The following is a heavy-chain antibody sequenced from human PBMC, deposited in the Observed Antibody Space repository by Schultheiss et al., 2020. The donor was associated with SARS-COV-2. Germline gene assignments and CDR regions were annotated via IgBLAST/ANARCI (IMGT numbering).Heavy chain of an antibody. V-gene: IGHV3-30*12. CDR1: GFTFSSYG. Sequence: GGSLRLSCAASGFTFSSYGMHWVRQAPGKGLEWVAVISYDGSNKYYADSVKGRFTISRDNSKNSLYLQMNSLRDEDTAVYYCARVFCSRITCHPDHWGQGTLVTVSS. D-gene: IGHD2-2*01. J-gene: IGHJ4*02. CDR2: ISYDGSNK. CDR3: ARVFCSRITCHPDH.